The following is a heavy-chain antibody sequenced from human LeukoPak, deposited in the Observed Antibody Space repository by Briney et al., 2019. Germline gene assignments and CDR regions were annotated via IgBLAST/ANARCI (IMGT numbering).Heavy chain of an antibody. V-gene: IGHV3-48*03. CDR1: GFTFSSYE. Sequence: RGSLRLSCAASGFTFSSYEMNWARQAPGKGLEWVSYISSSGSTIYYADSVKGRFTISRDNAKNSLYLQMNSLRAEDTAVYYCAELGITMIGGVWGKGTTVTISS. D-gene: IGHD3-10*02. CDR3: AELGITMIGGV. J-gene: IGHJ6*04. CDR2: ISSSGSTI.